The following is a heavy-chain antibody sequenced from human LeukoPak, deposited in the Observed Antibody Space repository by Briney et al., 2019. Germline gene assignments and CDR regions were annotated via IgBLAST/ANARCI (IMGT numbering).Heavy chain of an antibody. CDR1: GGSISSSSYY. V-gene: IGHV4-39*07. D-gene: IGHD6-6*01. Sequence: SETLSLTCTVSGGSISSSSYYWGWIRQPPGKWLEWIGSIYYSGSTYYNPSLKSRVTISVDTSKNQFSLKLSSVTAADTAVYYCARNPSIAARGGGVDYWGQGTLVTVPS. CDR2: IYYSGST. J-gene: IGHJ4*02. CDR3: ARNPSIAARGGGVDY.